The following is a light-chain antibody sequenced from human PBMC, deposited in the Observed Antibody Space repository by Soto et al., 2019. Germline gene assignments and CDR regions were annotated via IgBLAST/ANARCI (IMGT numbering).Light chain of an antibody. CDR2: DAS. CDR3: QQYNSYSYT. J-gene: IGKJ2*01. CDR1: QSISSW. Sequence: DIQMIQSPSTLSASVGDRVTITCRASQSISSWLAWYQQKPGKAPKLLIYDASSLESGVPSRFSGSGSGTEFTLTISSLQPDDCATDYCQQYNSYSYTFGPGTKLEIK. V-gene: IGKV1-5*01.